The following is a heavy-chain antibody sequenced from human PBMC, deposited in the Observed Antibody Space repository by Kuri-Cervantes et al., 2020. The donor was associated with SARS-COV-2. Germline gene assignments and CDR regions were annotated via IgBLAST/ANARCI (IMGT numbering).Heavy chain of an antibody. Sequence: ASVKVSCKASGYTFTGYYMHWVRQAPGQGLEGMGWINPNSGDTNYAQNFQGWVTMTSDTSISTAYMELSRLRSDDTAVYYCATSGTSTDHYFDYWGQGTLVTVSS. CDR2: INPNSGDT. D-gene: IGHD1-14*01. CDR1: GYTFTGYY. J-gene: IGHJ4*02. V-gene: IGHV1-2*04. CDR3: ATSGTSTDHYFDY.